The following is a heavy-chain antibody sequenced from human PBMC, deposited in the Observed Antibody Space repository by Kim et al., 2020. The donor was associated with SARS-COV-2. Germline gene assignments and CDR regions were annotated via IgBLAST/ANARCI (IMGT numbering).Heavy chain of an antibody. D-gene: IGHD3-16*02. CDR1: GYSFTSYW. CDR2: IYPGDSDT. V-gene: IGHV5-51*01. CDR3: ARPAYYDYVWGSYLL. J-gene: IGHJ4*02. Sequence: GESLKISCKCSGYSFTSYWIAWVRQMPGKGLEWMGIIYPGDSDTRYSPSFQGQVTISADKSISTAYLQWSSLKASDTAMYYCARPAYYDYVWGSYLLWGQGTLVTVSS.